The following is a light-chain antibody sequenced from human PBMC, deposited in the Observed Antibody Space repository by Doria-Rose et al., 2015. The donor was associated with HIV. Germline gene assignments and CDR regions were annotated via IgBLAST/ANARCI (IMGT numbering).Light chain of an antibody. CDR2: WAS. V-gene: IGKV4-1*01. CDR3: QQYYDTPS. CDR1: QSLLYTSKNY. J-gene: IGKJ3*01. Sequence: TQSPESLGMSLGERATLNCKSNQSLLYTSKNYLAWYQQKPGQPPNLLVYWASTRQSRVPARFSGSGSGTDFTLTISSLEAEDVAVYYCQQYYDTPSFGPGTTVDIK.